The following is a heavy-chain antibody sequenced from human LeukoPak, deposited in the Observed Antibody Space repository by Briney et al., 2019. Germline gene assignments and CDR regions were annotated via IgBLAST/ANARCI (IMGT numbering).Heavy chain of an antibody. CDR1: GYTFTGYY. CDR2: INPNSGGT. D-gene: IGHD1-26*01. J-gene: IGHJ4*02. V-gene: IGHV1-2*02. Sequence: ASVKVSCKASGYTFTGYYMHWVRQAPGQGLEWMGWINPNSGGTNYAQKFQGRVTMTRDTSISTAYVELSRLRSDDTAVYYCARKRGYSGSYFDYWGQGTLVTVSS. CDR3: ARKRGYSGSYFDY.